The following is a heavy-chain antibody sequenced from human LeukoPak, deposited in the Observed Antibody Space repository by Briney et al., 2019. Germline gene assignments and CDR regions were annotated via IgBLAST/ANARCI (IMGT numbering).Heavy chain of an antibody. V-gene: IGHV5-51*01. CDR1: GYGFTSYW. D-gene: IGHD6-19*01. J-gene: IGHJ1*01. Sequence: GEAPQISCQGFGYGFTSYWIAWVRQMPGKGLEWMGIIYPSDSDTRYSPSFQGQVTISADKSISTAYLQWRSLKASDTAIYYCALTGYSSGWYVGYFQHWGQGTLVTVSA. CDR3: ALTGYSSGWYVGYFQH. CDR2: IYPSDSDT.